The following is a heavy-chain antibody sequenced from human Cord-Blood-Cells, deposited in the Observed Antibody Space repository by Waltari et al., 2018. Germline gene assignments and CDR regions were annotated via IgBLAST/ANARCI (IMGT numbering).Heavy chain of an antibody. CDR2: IYYSGST. D-gene: IGHD6-6*01. CDR3: ARRWRQLVDY. Sequence: QLQLQESGPGLVKPSETLSLTCTVPGGSISSSSYYWGWIRQPPGKGLEWIGSIYYSGSTYYNPSLKSRVTISVDTSKNQFSLKLSSVTAADTAVYYCARRWRQLVDYWDQGTLVTVSS. J-gene: IGHJ4*02. V-gene: IGHV4-39*01. CDR1: GGSISSSSYY.